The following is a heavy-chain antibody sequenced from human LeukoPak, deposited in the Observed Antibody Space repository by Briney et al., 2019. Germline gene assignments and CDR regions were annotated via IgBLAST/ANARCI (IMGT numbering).Heavy chain of an antibody. V-gene: IGHV1-18*01. J-gene: IGHJ4*02. CDR2: ISAYNGNT. D-gene: IGHD3-22*01. Sequence: ASVKVSFKASGYTFTSYGISWVRQAPGQGLEWMGWISAYNGNTNYAQKLQGRVTMTTDTSTSTAYMELRSLRSDDTAVYYCARVPYYYDSSGYFYWGQGTLVTVSS. CDR1: GYTFTSYG. CDR3: ARVPYYYDSSGYFY.